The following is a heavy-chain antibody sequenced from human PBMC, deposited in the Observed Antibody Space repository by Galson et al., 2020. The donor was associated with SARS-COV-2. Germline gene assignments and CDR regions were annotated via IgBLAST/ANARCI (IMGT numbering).Heavy chain of an antibody. CDR3: ARGNSPCVTIFGIVTVPCGMDV. D-gene: IGHD3-3*01. J-gene: IGHJ6*02. Sequence: SETLSLTCTVSGGSISSGNYYWSWIRQPAGKGLEWIGRIYKSGNTNYNPSLWSQVTISVDTSKNQFSLKLRSVTAADTAVYYCARGNSPCVTIFGIVTVPCGMDVWGQGTSVTVSS. CDR1: GGSISSGNYY. CDR2: IYKSGNT. V-gene: IGHV4-61*02.